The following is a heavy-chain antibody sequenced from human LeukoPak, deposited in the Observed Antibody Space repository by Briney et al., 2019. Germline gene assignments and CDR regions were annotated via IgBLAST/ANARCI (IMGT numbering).Heavy chain of an antibody. CDR3: AKEYSSSSVGDYFDY. CDR1: GFTFDGYG. J-gene: IGHJ4*02. V-gene: IGHV3-23*01. Sequence: GGSLRLSCAASGFTFDGYGMSWVRQAPGKGLEWVGAISGSGGSTYYADSVKGRFTISRDNSKNTLYLQRNRLRAEDTAVYYCAKEYSSSSVGDYFDYWGQGTLLTVPS. CDR2: ISGSGGST. D-gene: IGHD6-6*01.